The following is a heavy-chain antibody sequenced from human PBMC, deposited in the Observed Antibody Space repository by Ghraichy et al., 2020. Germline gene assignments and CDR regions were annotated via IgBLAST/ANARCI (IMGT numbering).Heavy chain of an antibody. CDR1: GFTFSSYA. Sequence: GESLNISCAASGFTFSSYAMSWVRQAPGKGLEWVSAISGSGGSTYYADSVKGRFTISRDNSKNTLYLQMNSLRAEDTAVYYCAKDPIRDYGDYRDPDDAFDIWGQGTMVTVSS. D-gene: IGHD4-17*01. V-gene: IGHV3-23*01. CDR3: AKDPIRDYGDYRDPDDAFDI. J-gene: IGHJ3*02. CDR2: ISGSGGST.